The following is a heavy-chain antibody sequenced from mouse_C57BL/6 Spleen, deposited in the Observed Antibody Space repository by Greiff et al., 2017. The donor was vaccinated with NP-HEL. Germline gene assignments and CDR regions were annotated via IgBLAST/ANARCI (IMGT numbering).Heavy chain of an antibody. J-gene: IGHJ4*01. D-gene: IGHD1-1*01. Sequence: QVQLQQSGAELARPGASVKLSCKASGYTFTSYGISWVKQRTGQGLEWIGEIYPRSGHTYYNEKFKGKATLTADKSSRTAYMELRCLPSEDSAVYYCARRGFITTVEAMDYWGQGTSVTVSS. CDR1: GYTFTSYG. CDR2: IYPRSGHT. CDR3: ARRGFITTVEAMDY. V-gene: IGHV1-81*01.